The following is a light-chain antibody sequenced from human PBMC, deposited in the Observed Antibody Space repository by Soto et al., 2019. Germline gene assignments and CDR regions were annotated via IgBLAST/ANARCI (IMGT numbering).Light chain of an antibody. CDR3: QQYQTYAT. J-gene: IGKJ5*01. Sequence: DIQMTQSPSSLSASVGDRVTITCRASQTISGYLNWYQQKPGKAPELLIYAASYLGNGVPSRFSGSGSGAEFTLTISSLQPDDFATYYCQQYQTYATFGQGTRLEIK. CDR1: QTISGY. V-gene: IGKV1-5*01. CDR2: AAS.